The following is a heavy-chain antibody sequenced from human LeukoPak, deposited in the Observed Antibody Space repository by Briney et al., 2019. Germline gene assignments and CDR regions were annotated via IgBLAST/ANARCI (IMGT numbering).Heavy chain of an antibody. CDR2: ISSSSSYT. J-gene: IGHJ6*04. CDR3: ARTNYDILTGPFYGMDV. Sequence: GGSLRLSCAASGFTFSDYYMSRIRQAPGKGLEWVSYISSSSSYTNYADSVKGRFTISRDNAKNSLYLQMNSLRAEDTAVYYCARTNYDILTGPFYGMDVWGKGTTVTVSS. D-gene: IGHD3-9*01. V-gene: IGHV3-11*06. CDR1: GFTFSDYY.